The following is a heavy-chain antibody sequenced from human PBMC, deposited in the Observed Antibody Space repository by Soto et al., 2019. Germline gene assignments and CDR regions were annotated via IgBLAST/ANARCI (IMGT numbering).Heavy chain of an antibody. Sequence: PGGSLRLSCAASGFTFSNAWMNWVRQAPGKGLEWVGRIKGKTDGGTTDYAAPVKGRFTISRDDSKNTLYLQMNSLKTEDTAVYYCTTVEVSRWELLGDAFDIWGQGTMVTVSS. CDR3: TTVEVSRWELLGDAFDI. V-gene: IGHV3-15*07. CDR2: IKGKTDGGTT. CDR1: GFTFSNAW. D-gene: IGHD1-26*01. J-gene: IGHJ3*02.